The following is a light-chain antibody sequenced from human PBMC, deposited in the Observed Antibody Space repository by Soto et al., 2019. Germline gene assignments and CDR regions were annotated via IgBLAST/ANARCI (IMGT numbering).Light chain of an antibody. CDR1: QSISSW. V-gene: IGKV1-5*01. Sequence: DIQMTQSPSTLSASVGDRVTITCRASQSISSWLAWYQQKPGKAPKLLIYDASSLESGVPSRFSGSGSGTEFTLTISSLQPYDFATYYFQQYNSYPWTFGQGTKVEIK. J-gene: IGKJ1*01. CDR2: DAS. CDR3: QQYNSYPWT.